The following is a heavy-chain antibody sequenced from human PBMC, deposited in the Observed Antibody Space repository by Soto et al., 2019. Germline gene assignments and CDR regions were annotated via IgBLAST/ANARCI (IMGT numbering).Heavy chain of an antibody. CDR1: GFTFTSSA. CDR2: IVVGSGNT. V-gene: IGHV1-58*01. D-gene: IGHD1-26*01. CDR3: AADLSGSSRGWYYYYGMDV. Sequence: ASVKVSCKASGFTFTSSAVQWVRQARGQRLEWIGWIVVGSGNTNYAQKFQERVTITRDMSTSTAYMELSSLRSEDTAVYYCAADLSGSSRGWYYYYGMDVWGQGTTVTVSS. J-gene: IGHJ6*02.